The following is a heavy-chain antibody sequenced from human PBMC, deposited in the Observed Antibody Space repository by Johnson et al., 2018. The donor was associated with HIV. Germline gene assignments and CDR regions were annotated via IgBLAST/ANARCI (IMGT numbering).Heavy chain of an antibody. D-gene: IGHD6-13*01. V-gene: IGHV3-23*04. CDR3: ARDRLAAADPDAFDI. Sequence: MMLVESGGGLVQPGGSLRLSCAASGFSFDSHAINWVRQAPGNGLQWVSAISYSGSSIYYADSVKGRFTISRDNSRSTVYLHMINLRADDTALYYCARDRLAAADPDAFDIWGQGTMVNVSS. J-gene: IGHJ3*02. CDR1: GFSFDSHA. CDR2: ISYSGSSI.